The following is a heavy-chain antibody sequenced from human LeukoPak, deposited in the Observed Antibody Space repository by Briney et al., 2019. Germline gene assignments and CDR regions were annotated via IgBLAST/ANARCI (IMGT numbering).Heavy chain of an antibody. V-gene: IGHV3-53*01. Sequence: GGSLRLSCAASGFTVSSNYMSWVRQAPGKGLEWVSVIYSGGGTCYADSVKGRFTISRDNSKNTLYLQMNSLRAEDTAVYYCAREIVGTAGAFDIWGQGTMVTVSS. CDR1: GFTVSSNY. CDR2: IYSGGGT. D-gene: IGHD2-21*01. J-gene: IGHJ3*02. CDR3: AREIVGTAGAFDI.